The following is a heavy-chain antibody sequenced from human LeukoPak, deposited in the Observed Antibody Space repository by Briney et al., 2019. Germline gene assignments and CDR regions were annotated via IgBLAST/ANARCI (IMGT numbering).Heavy chain of an antibody. D-gene: IGHD2-21*02. V-gene: IGHV3-23*01. CDR3: AKGRWGLTINNFDL. CDR1: GFCLTTYA. J-gene: IGHJ3*01. CDR2: ISDRGHSQ. Sequence: GSLRLSCAASGFCLTTYAMGWAGQAPGKGLGRVSVISDRGHSQYYAASGKGRFTISRDSSKNTLYLQMNSLGGEDTALYYCAKGRWGLTINNFDLWGQGTMVTVSS.